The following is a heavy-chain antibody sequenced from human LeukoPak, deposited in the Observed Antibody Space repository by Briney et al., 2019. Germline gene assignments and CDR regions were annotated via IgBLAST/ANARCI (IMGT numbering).Heavy chain of an antibody. CDR2: INHSGST. J-gene: IGHJ6*02. Sequence: TPSETLSLTCTVSGGSISSSSYYWGWIRQPPGKGLEWIGEINHSGSTNYNPSLKSRVTISVDTSKNQFSLKLSSVTAADTAVYYCARGNVLRYFDWLRKPQSYGMDVWGQGTTVTVSS. CDR1: GGSISSSSYY. V-gene: IGHV4-39*07. D-gene: IGHD3-9*01. CDR3: ARGNVLRYFDWLRKPQSYGMDV.